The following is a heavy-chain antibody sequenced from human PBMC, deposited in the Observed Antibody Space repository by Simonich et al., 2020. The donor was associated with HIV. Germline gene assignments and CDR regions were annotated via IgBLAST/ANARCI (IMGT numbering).Heavy chain of an antibody. J-gene: IGHJ4*02. CDR2: IRGCMMYM. CDR3: ARDPPGVVIGGAGLDY. V-gene: IGHV3-21*01. Sequence: EVQLVASGGGLVKPGGSLRLSCAASGFTFSTYIMNWVRQAPGSGLERASSIRGCMMYMDYADSVKVRFTISRDNAKNSLYLQMNSLRAEDTAVYYCARDPPGVVIGGAGLDYWGQGTLVTVSS. CDR1: GFTFSTYI. D-gene: IGHD3-22*01.